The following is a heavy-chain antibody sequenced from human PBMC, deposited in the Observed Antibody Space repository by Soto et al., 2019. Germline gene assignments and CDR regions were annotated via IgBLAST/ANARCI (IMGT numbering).Heavy chain of an antibody. V-gene: IGHV3-7*01. CDR3: ARDADYGDYGHAEYFQH. D-gene: IGHD4-17*01. CDR1: GFTFSSYW. Sequence: VQLVESGGGLVQPGGSLRLSCAASGFTFSSYWMSWVRQAPGKWLEWVANIKQDGSEKYYVDSVKGRFTISRDNAKNSLYLQMNSLRAEDTAVYYCARDADYGDYGHAEYFQHWGQGTLVTVSS. CDR2: IKQDGSEK. J-gene: IGHJ1*01.